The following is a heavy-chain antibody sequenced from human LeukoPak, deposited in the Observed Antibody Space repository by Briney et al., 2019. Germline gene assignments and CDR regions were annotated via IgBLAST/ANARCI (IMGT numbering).Heavy chain of an antibody. CDR2: INSDGSST. J-gene: IGHJ3*01. V-gene: IGHV3-74*01. Sequence: GGSLRLSCAASGFTFSSYWMHWVRHTPEKGLVWVSRINSDGSSTSYADSVKGRFTISRDNAKNTLYLQMSSLRAEDTAVYYCGRVFGVVARAFDLWGQGTLVTVSP. CDR3: GRVFGVVARAFDL. CDR1: GFTFSSYW. D-gene: IGHD2-15*01.